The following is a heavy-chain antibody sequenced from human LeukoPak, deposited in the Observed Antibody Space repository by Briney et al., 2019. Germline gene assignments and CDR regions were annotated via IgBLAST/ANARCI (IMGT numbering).Heavy chain of an antibody. D-gene: IGHD1-26*01. CDR1: GGSISSYY. CDR3: ARGGSYLAQFDY. Sequence: PSETLSLTCTVSGGSISSYYWSWIRQPPGKGLEWIGYIYYSGSTNYNPSLKSGVTISVDTSKNQFSLKLSSVTAADPAVYYCARGGSYLAQFDYWGQGTLVTVSS. CDR2: IYYSGST. J-gene: IGHJ4*02. V-gene: IGHV4-59*01.